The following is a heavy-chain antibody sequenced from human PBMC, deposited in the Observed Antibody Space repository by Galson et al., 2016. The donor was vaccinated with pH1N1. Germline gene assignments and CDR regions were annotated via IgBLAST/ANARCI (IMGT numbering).Heavy chain of an antibody. J-gene: IGHJ4*02. CDR1: GGSFSRHA. CDR3: ATAGFGARKFDY. CDR2: IIPVFGII. D-gene: IGHD3-10*01. V-gene: IGHV1-69*13. Sequence: SVKVSCKASGGSFSRHAINWVRQAPGQGLEWMGGIIPVFGIINYAQNFQGRGRITADESTNTAYMELSRLRSEDTAVYYWATAGFGARKFDYWGQGTLVTVSS.